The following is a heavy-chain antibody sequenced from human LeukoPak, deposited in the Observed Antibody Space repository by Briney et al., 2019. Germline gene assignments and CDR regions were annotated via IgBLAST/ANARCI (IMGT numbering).Heavy chain of an antibody. Sequence: SETLSLTCTVSGGSISSYYWSWVRQPPGKGLEWIGYIYYSGSTDYNPSLKSRVTISVDTSKNQFSLKLSSATAADTAVYYCARVPDPSVNYYYGMDVWGKGTTVTVSS. CDR2: IYYSGST. D-gene: IGHD4-17*01. CDR1: GGSISSYY. CDR3: ARVPDPSVNYYYGMDV. J-gene: IGHJ6*04. V-gene: IGHV4-59*01.